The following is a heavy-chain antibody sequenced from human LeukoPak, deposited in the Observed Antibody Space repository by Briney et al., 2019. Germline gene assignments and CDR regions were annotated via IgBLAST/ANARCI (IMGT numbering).Heavy chain of an antibody. CDR1: GGTFSSYA. D-gene: IGHD6-19*01. J-gene: IGHJ4*02. Sequence: SVKVSCKASGGTFSSYAISWVRQAPGQGLEWXXRIIPIFGIANYAQKFQGRVTITADKSTSTAYMELSSLRSEDTAVYYCARDIAVAGYGLAYWGQGTLVTVSS. CDR2: IIPIFGIA. CDR3: ARDIAVAGYGLAY. V-gene: IGHV1-69*04.